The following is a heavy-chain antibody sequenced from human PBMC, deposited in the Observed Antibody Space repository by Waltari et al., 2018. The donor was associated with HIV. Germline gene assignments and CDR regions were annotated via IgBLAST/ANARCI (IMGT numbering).Heavy chain of an antibody. Sequence: EVQLLESGGGLVQPGGSLRLSCAASGSTFGNSATSWVRQAPGKGLEWVSSISGSGGSTYYADSVKGRFTVSRDNSKDTLFLQMNSLRAEDTALYYCAKEGIIVITDAFDIWGQGTMVIVSS. V-gene: IGHV3-23*01. J-gene: IGHJ3*02. CDR3: AKEGIIVITDAFDI. D-gene: IGHD3-22*01. CDR1: GSTFGNSA. CDR2: ISGSGGST.